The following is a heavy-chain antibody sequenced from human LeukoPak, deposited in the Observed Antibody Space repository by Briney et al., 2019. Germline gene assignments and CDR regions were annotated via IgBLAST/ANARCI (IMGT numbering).Heavy chain of an antibody. D-gene: IGHD1-26*01. CDR2: IYHSGST. J-gene: IGHJ4*02. CDR3: ARGPGIVGATRYFDY. Sequence: SETLSLTCTVSGGSISSGGYYWSWIRQPPGKGLEWIGYIYHSGSTYYNPSLKSRVTISVDRSKNQFSLKLSSVTAADTAVYYCARGPGIVGATRYFDYWGQGTLVTVSS. CDR1: GGSISSGGYY. V-gene: IGHV4-30-2*01.